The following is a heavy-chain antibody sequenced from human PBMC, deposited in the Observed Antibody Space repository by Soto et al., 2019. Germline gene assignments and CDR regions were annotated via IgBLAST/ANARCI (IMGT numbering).Heavy chain of an antibody. CDR1: GFTFRNFG. CDR2: IWYDGSNK. Sequence: QVRLVESGGGVVQPGRSLRLSCSASGFTFRNFGFHWVRQAPGKGLEWVALIWYDGSNKYYAESLKGRVSISRDNSKNTLYLEMKSLRFVDTAVYYCARDGDIQGGPPPKNYAMDVWGQGTTVTVSS. V-gene: IGHV3-33*08. J-gene: IGHJ6*02. D-gene: IGHD5-12*01. CDR3: ARDGDIQGGPPPKNYAMDV.